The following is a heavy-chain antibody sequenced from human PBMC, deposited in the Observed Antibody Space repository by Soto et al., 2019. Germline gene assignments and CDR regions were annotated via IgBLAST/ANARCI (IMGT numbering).Heavy chain of an antibody. D-gene: IGHD6-6*01. CDR2: IKSKTDGGTT. V-gene: IGHV3-15*01. CDR1: GFTFSNAW. J-gene: IGHJ4*02. CDR3: TTDLGVHSSSSILFDY. Sequence: EVQLVESGGGLVKPGGSLRLSCVASGFTFSNAWMSWVRQAPGKGLEWVGRIKSKTDGGTTDYAAPVKGRFTISRDDSKNTLYLQMNSLKTEDTAVYYCTTDLGVHSSSSILFDYWGQGTLVTVSS.